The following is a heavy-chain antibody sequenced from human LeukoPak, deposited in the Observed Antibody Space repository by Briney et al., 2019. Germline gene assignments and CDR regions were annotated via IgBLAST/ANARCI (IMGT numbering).Heavy chain of an antibody. CDR1: GASISSCF. J-gene: IGHJ5*02. CDR2: VHDSGST. V-gene: IGHV4-59*08. D-gene: IGHD5-18*01. Sequence: SETLSLTCTVSGASISSCFWSWIRQPPGKGLEWIGNVHDSGSTNYNPSLKSRVTISVDTSKNQFSLRLSSVTAADTAVYYCARLSGYSFLNWFDPWGQGTLVTVSS. CDR3: ARLSGYSFLNWFDP.